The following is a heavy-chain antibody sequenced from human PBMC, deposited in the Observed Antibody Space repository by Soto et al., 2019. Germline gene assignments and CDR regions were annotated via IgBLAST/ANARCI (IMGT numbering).Heavy chain of an antibody. D-gene: IGHD6-13*01. J-gene: IGHJ6*02. CDR3: ARGAVAGVDYGMDV. CDR1: GGSMSSYY. CDR2: IYTSGGT. Sequence: SETLSLTCTVSGGSMSSYYWSWIRQPAGKGLEWIGRIYTSGGTNYNPSLKSRVTMSRDTSKRQISLKLSSVTAADTAVYYCARGAVAGVDYGMDVWGQGTTVTVSS. V-gene: IGHV4-4*07.